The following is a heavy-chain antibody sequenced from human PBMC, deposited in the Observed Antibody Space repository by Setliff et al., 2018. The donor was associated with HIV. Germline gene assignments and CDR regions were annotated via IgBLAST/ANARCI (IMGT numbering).Heavy chain of an antibody. D-gene: IGHD2-15*01. CDR3: ARRGRGAFPYYSIDY. Sequence: SETLSLTCTVSGGSSISSSYYWVWIRQPPGKGLEWIGDVYYSGVTYYNASIKSRVTMSIDRSKNHFSLTMTSVTAADTAVYYCARRGRGAFPYYSIDYWGQGILVTVSS. CDR2: VYYSGVT. J-gene: IGHJ4*02. CDR1: GGSSISSSYY. V-gene: IGHV4-39*02.